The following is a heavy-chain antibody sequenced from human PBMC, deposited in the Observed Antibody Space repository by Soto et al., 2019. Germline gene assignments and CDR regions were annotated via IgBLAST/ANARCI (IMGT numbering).Heavy chain of an antibody. Sequence: AAVKVSCKASGYTFTSYGISWVRQAPGQGLEWMGWISAYNGNTNYAQKLQGRVTMTTDTSTSTAYMELRSLRSDDTAVYYCARDDDYCGGDCYSYYYGMDVWGQGTTVTVSS. CDR3: ARDDDYCGGDCYSYYYGMDV. CDR2: ISAYNGNT. CDR1: GYTFTSYG. V-gene: IGHV1-18*01. D-gene: IGHD2-21*02. J-gene: IGHJ6*02.